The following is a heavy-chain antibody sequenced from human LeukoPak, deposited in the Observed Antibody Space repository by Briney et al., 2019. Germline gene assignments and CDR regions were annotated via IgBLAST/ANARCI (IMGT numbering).Heavy chain of an antibody. Sequence: PGGSLRLSCAASGFTFSSYAMSWVRQAPGKGLEWVSAVSGSGGSTYYADSVKGRFTISRDNSKNTLYLQMNSLRAEDTAVYYCARDKHCSDSESSLRYDYWGQGTLVTVSS. D-gene: IGHD3-10*01. V-gene: IGHV3-23*01. J-gene: IGHJ4*02. CDR3: ARDKHCSDSESSLRYDY. CDR1: GFTFSSYA. CDR2: VSGSGGST.